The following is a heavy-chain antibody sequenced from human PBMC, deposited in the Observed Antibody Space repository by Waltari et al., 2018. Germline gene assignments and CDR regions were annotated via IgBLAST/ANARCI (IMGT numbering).Heavy chain of an antibody. CDR3: TRSGTTTVAFDI. J-gene: IGHJ3*02. Sequence: EVQLVDSGGDLVQPGGSLKLSCAASGITFSDSSIHWVRQAPGKGLEWVGRIGSEANSYATAFAAAVNGRFTIFRDDSKKTTYLQMNTLMSEDTALYYCTRSGTTTVAFDIWGQGTMVTVSS. CDR1: GITFSDSS. D-gene: IGHD1-1*01. V-gene: IGHV3-73*01. CDR2: IGSEANSYAT.